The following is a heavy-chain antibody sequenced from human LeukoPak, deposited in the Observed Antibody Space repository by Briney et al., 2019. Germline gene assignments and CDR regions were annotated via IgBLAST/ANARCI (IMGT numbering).Heavy chain of an antibody. CDR2: MNPNSGNT. CDR1: GNSFTSFN. V-gene: IGHV1-8*03. J-gene: IGHJ6*03. Sequence: GASVKVSCKAAGNSFTSFNFNWVRQATGQGLEWMGWMNPNSGNTGYAQKFQGRVTITRNTSISTAYMELSSLRSEDTAVYYCARTATHDFWSGYYYYYMDVWGKGTTVTVSS. D-gene: IGHD3-3*01. CDR3: ARTATHDFWSGYYYYYMDV.